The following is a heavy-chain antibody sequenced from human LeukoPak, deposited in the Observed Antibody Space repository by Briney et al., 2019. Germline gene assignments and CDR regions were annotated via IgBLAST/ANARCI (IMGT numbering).Heavy chain of an antibody. D-gene: IGHD1-26*01. CDR3: ARVSVSGTYDY. Sequence: SETLSLTCTVSGGSVNSFYWTWIRQPGGKGLEWIGRIYSSRSTNYNPSLKNRVTMSVDTSKNQFSLKLTSVTAADTAVYYCARVSVSGTYDYWGQGTLVTVSS. J-gene: IGHJ4*02. CDR2: IYSSRST. V-gene: IGHV4-4*07. CDR1: GGSVNSFY.